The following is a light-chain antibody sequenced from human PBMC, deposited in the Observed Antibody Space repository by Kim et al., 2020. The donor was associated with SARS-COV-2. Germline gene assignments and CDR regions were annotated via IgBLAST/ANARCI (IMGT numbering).Light chain of an antibody. CDR2: SAS. CDR1: QDIGNF. Sequence: DIQMTQSPSSLSASVGDRVIITCRASQDIGNFLAWYQQKPGKAPNSLIYSASFLQSGVSSKFSGRGSGTDFTLTISSLQPEDSATYYCQQYQSFPFTFGGGTKLEI. J-gene: IGKJ4*01. CDR3: QQYQSFPFT. V-gene: IGKV1-16*02.